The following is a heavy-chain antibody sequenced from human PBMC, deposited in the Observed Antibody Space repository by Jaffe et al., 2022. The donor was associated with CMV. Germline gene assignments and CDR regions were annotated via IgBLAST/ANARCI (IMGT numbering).Heavy chain of an antibody. J-gene: IGHJ4*02. CDR1: GGTFSSYA. Sequence: QVQLVQSGAEVKKPGSSVKVSCKASGGTFSSYAISWVRQAPGQGLEWMGGIIPIFGTANYAQKFQGRVTITADESTSTAYMELSSLRSEDTAVYYCASRQSHYGDYVYYDSSGQGDYWGQGTLVTVSS. CDR2: IIPIFGTA. D-gene: IGHD3-22*01. V-gene: IGHV1-69*01. CDR3: ASRQSHYGDYVYYDSSGQGDY.